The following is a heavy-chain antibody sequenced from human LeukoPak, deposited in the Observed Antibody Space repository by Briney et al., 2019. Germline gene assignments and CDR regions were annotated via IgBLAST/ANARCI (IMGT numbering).Heavy chain of an antibody. CDR1: GGSISSGGYY. CDR2: IYHSGST. D-gene: IGHD5-24*01. Sequence: SQTLSLTCTVSGGSISSGGYYWSWIRQPPGKGLEWIGYIYHSGSTYYNPSLKSRVTISVDRSKNQFSLKLSSVTAADTAAYYCARERSVRDGAFDIWGQGTMVTVSS. CDR3: ARERSVRDGAFDI. V-gene: IGHV4-30-2*01. J-gene: IGHJ3*02.